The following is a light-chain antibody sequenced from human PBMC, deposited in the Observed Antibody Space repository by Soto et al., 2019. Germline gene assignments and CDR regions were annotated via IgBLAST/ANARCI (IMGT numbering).Light chain of an antibody. J-gene: IGLJ1*01. Sequence: QSALTQPASVSGSPGQSITISCTGTSSDVGAYNRVSWYQQYSGKAPKLMIYEVSNRPSGVSNRFSGSKSGNTASLTISVLQAEDEADYYCLSYTTTSSYVFGTGTKLTVL. CDR2: EVS. CDR3: LSYTTTSSYV. CDR1: SSDVGAYNR. V-gene: IGLV2-14*01.